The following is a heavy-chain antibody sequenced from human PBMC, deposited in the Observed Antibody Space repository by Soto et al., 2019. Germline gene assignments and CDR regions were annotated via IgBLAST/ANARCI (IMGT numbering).Heavy chain of an antibody. CDR2: ISGSGVST. CDR1: GFTFSSYA. D-gene: IGHD3-3*01. CDR3: AKDVYQYYDFWSGYQNWFDP. Sequence: GGSLSLSCAASGFTFSSYAMSWVRQAPGKGLERVSAISGSGVSTYYADSVKGRFTISRDNSKNTLYLQMNSLRAEDTAVYYFAKDVYQYYDFWSGYQNWFDPWGQGTLVTVS. V-gene: IGHV3-23*01. J-gene: IGHJ5*02.